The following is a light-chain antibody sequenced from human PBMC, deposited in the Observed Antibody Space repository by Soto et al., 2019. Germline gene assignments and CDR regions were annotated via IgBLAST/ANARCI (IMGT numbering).Light chain of an antibody. J-gene: IGKJ3*01. Sequence: EIVLTRSPGTLSLSPGERATLSCMASQTVTRSYLAWYQQKPGQAPSLLIYGASSRATGVPDRFSASGSGTDFTLTISRLEPEDFAVYYCQQYGRSPFTFGPGTKVHIK. CDR2: GAS. CDR3: QQYGRSPFT. CDR1: QTVTRSY. V-gene: IGKV3-20*01.